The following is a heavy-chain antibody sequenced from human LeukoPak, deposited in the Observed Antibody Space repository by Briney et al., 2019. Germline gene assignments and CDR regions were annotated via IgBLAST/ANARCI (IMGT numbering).Heavy chain of an antibody. CDR2: TRYDGSNK. Sequence: GGSLRLSCAASGFTFSSYGMHWVRQAPGKGLEWVAFTRYDGSNKYYADSVKGRFTISRDNSKNTLYLQMNSLRAEDTAEYYCAKDGSRVYYYYMDVWGKGTTVTVSS. D-gene: IGHD5-12*01. CDR3: AKDGSRVYYYYMDV. CDR1: GFTFSSYG. J-gene: IGHJ6*03. V-gene: IGHV3-30*02.